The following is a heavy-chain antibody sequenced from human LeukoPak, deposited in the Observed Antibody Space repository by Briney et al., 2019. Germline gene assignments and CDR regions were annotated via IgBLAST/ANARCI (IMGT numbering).Heavy chain of an antibody. Sequence: PGRSLRLSCAASGFTFDDYAMHWVRQAPGKGLEWVSGISWNSGSMGYADSVKGRFTISRDNAKNSLYLQMNSLRAEDTALYYCAKEGYSGSYYVYWGQGTLVTVSS. CDR1: GFTFDDYA. D-gene: IGHD1-26*01. CDR3: AKEGYSGSYYVY. V-gene: IGHV3-9*01. J-gene: IGHJ4*02. CDR2: ISWNSGSM.